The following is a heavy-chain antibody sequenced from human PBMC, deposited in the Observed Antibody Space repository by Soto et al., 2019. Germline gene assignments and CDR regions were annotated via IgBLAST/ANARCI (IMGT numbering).Heavy chain of an antibody. CDR2: IYPGDSDT. CDR1: GYNFPDYW. Sequence: PGESLKISCKGLGYNFPDYWIAWVRQMPGKGLEYMGIIYPGDSDTRYSPSFQGQVTISADKYISTAYLQWNSLEASDTAMYYCARHGEDRNTKLRLNWLDPWGQGILVTVS. D-gene: IGHD2-21*01. J-gene: IGHJ5*02. V-gene: IGHV5-51*01. CDR3: ARHGEDRNTKLRLNWLDP.